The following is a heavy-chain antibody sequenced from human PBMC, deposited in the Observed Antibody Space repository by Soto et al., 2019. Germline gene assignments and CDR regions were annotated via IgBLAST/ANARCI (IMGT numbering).Heavy chain of an antibody. CDR2: IYHSGST. CDR1: GGSISSGGYS. D-gene: IGHD6-6*01. J-gene: IGHJ5*02. Sequence: QLKLQESGSGLVKPSQTLSLTCAVSGGSISSGGYSWSWIRQPPGKGLEWIGYIYHSGSTYYNPSLKSRVTISVDRSKNQFSLKLSSVTAADTAVYYCARDVGSSHWFDPWGQGTLVTVSS. CDR3: ARDVGSSHWFDP. V-gene: IGHV4-30-2*01.